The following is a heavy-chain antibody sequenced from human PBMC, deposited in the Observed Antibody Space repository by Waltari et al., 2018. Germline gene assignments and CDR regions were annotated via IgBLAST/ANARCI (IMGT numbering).Heavy chain of an antibody. V-gene: IGHV3-7*01. CDR2: IKQDGSVK. J-gene: IGHJ4*02. CDR1: GCTFGSDG. D-gene: IGHD5-12*01. CDR3: ARDSGYSGYNSYSFDY. Sequence: EVQLVESGGGLVQPGGSLRLACAACGCTFGSDGSSWVRQAPGKGLEWVANIKQDGSVKYYLDSVRGRFTISRDNAKNSLYLQMNILRAEDTAVYYCARDSGYSGYNSYSFDYWGQGTLVTVSS.